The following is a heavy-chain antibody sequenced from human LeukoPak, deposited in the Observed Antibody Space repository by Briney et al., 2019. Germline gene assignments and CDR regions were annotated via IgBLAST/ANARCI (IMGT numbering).Heavy chain of an antibody. V-gene: IGHV3-48*04. CDR3: ARDRSNWAGEFDY. J-gene: IGHJ4*02. D-gene: IGHD7-27*01. CDR1: GFTFSTYW. Sequence: GGSLRLSCAASGFTFSTYWMSWVRQAPGKGLEWVSYISSSSSTIYYADSVKGRFTISRDNAKNSLYLQMNSLRAEDTAVYYCARDRSNWAGEFDYWGQGTLVTVSS. CDR2: ISSSSSTI.